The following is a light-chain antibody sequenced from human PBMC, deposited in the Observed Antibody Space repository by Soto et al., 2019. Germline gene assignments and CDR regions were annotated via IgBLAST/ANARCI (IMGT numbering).Light chain of an antibody. V-gene: IGKV1-33*01. J-gene: IGKJ5*01. CDR1: QDINKN. CDR2: DAS. CDR3: QQYESLPLT. Sequence: DIQMTQSPSSLSASVGDRFTITCQASQDINKNLIWYQQKQGKXPKXXIYDASDLETGVPSRFSGSGSGTGFTFTISSLQPEDFETYYCQQYESLPLTFGQGTRLEIK.